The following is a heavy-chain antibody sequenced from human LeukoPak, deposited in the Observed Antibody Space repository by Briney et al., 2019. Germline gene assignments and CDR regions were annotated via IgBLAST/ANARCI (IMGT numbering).Heavy chain of an antibody. CDR3: ARILARQFTSFSDSSPYTYYYMDV. V-gene: IGHV4-59*12. CDR1: GFTFSSYE. CDR2: IHYSGST. D-gene: IGHD2/OR15-2a*01. Sequence: GSLRLSCAASGFTFSSYEMNWVRQPPGKGLEWIATIHYSGSTYYNPSLKSRVTISVDTSRNLFSLRLSSLTAADTAVYYCARILARQFTSFSDSSPYTYYYMDVWGKGTTVTVSS. J-gene: IGHJ6*03.